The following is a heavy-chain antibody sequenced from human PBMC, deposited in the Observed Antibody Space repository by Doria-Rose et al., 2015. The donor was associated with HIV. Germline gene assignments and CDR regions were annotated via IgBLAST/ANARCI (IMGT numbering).Heavy chain of an antibody. CDR3: ARIKSSRWYHKYYFDF. Sequence: SGPVLVKPTETLTLTCTVSGVSLSSPGMGVSWIRQPPGKALAWLANNFSDDDRSYKTSLKSRLTIFRGTSKSQVVLTMTDMDPVDTATYYCARIKSSRWYHKYYFDFWGQGTLVIVSA. J-gene: IGHJ4*02. CDR1: GVSLSSPGMG. CDR2: NFSDDDR. V-gene: IGHV2-26*01. D-gene: IGHD6-13*01.